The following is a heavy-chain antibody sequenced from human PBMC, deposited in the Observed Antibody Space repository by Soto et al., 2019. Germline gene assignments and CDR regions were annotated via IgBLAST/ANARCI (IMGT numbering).Heavy chain of an antibody. CDR1: GFTFSIYA. J-gene: IGHJ4*02. CDR3: AKDVRPDGFWDLDY. V-gene: IGHV3-23*01. Sequence: GGSLRLSCAASGFTFSIYAMNWVRQVPGRGLEWVSGIIGSGTTIEYAESVKGRFTISRDNSKNILFLQMNSLRAEDTGIYYCAKDVRPDGFWDLDYWGQGTPVTVSS. CDR2: IIGSGTTI. D-gene: IGHD1-26*01.